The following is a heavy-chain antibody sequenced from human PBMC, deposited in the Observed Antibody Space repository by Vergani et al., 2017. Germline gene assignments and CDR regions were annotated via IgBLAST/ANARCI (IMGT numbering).Heavy chain of an antibody. Sequence: VQLVESGGGVVQPGRSLRLSCAASGFTFSSYEMNWVRQAPGKGLEWVSYISSSGSTIYYADSVKGRFTISRDNAKNSLYLQMNSLRAEDTAVYYCAREAVRLWFGELLSGGFDYWGQGTLVTVSS. CDR2: ISSSGSTI. CDR1: GFTFSSYE. J-gene: IGHJ4*02. D-gene: IGHD3-10*01. V-gene: IGHV3-48*03. CDR3: AREAVRLWFGELLSGGFDY.